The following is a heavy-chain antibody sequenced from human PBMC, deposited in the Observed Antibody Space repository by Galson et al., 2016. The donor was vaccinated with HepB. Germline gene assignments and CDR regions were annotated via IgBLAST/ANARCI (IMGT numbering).Heavy chain of an antibody. CDR1: GYSFTNNW. V-gene: IGHV5-51*01. CDR2: INPVDSET. CDR3: SRLLHGSWADTFDI. Sequence: QSGAEVKEPGESLRISCEGSGYSFTNNWIGWVRQMPGEGLEWMGIINPVDSETRYSPSLESQVTISADKSIKTAYLQWNSLKASDTAMDYCSRLLHGSWADTFDIWGQGTMVTVSS. J-gene: IGHJ3*02. D-gene: IGHD2-15*01.